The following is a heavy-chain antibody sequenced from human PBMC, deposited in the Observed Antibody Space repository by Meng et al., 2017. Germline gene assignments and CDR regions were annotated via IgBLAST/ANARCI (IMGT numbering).Heavy chain of an antibody. J-gene: IGHJ5*02. D-gene: IGHD4-17*01. Sequence: SCTVSGGSISSGSYYWSWIRQPAGKGLEWIGRIYTSGSTNYNPSLKSRVTISVDTSKNQFSLKLSSVTAADTAVYYCARRTTGHNWFDPWGQGTLVTVSS. CDR2: IYTSGST. CDR1: GGSISSGSYY. V-gene: IGHV4-61*02. CDR3: ARRTTGHNWFDP.